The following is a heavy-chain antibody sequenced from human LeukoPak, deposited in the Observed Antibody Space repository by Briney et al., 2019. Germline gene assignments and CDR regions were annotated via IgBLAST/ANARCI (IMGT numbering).Heavy chain of an antibody. Sequence: GGSLRLSCAASGFTFSSYAMSWVRQAPGKGLEWVSGISGSGSSTYNADSVKGRFTISRDNSKNTLYLEMNSLRAEDTAVYYCAKNGVNYWFFDLWGGSTLVSVSS. CDR3: AKNGVNYWFFDL. J-gene: IGHJ2*01. CDR1: GFTFSSYA. CDR2: ISGSGSST. V-gene: IGHV3-23*01. D-gene: IGHD2-8*01.